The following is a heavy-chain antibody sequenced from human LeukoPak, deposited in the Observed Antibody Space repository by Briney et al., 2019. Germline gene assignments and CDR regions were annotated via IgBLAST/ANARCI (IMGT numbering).Heavy chain of an antibody. J-gene: IGHJ3*02. Sequence: ASVKVSCKASGYTFTGYYMHWVRQAPGQGLEWMGWINPNSGGTNYAQKFQGRVTMTRDTSISTAYMELRSLRSDDTAVYYCARVGNSYGYTFLTPPNAFDIWGQGTMVTVSS. D-gene: IGHD5-18*01. CDR1: GYTFTGYY. CDR3: ARVGNSYGYTFLTPPNAFDI. V-gene: IGHV1-2*02. CDR2: INPNSGGT.